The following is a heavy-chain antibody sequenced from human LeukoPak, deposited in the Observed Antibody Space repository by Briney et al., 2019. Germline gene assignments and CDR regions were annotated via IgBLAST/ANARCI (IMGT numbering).Heavy chain of an antibody. Sequence: ASVKVSCKASGYTFTSYDINWVRQATGQGLEWMGWMNPNSGNTGYAQKFQGRVTMTRNTSIGTAYMELSSLRSEDTAVYYCARGGQWLVLNWFDPWGQGTLVTVSS. D-gene: IGHD6-19*01. CDR3: ARGGQWLVLNWFDP. J-gene: IGHJ5*02. V-gene: IGHV1-8*01. CDR1: GYTFTSYD. CDR2: MNPNSGNT.